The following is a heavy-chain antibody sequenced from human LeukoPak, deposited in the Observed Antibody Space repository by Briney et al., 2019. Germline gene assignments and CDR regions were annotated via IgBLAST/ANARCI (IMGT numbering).Heavy chain of an antibody. Sequence: SETLSLTCAVSGYSISSGYYWGWIRQPPGKGLEWIGSIYHSGSAYYNPSLKSRVTISVDTSKNQFSLKPSSVTAADTAVYYCARSPGGMDVWGKGTTVTVSS. CDR2: IYHSGSA. V-gene: IGHV4-38-2*01. CDR1: GYSISSGYY. J-gene: IGHJ6*04. CDR3: ARSPGGMDV.